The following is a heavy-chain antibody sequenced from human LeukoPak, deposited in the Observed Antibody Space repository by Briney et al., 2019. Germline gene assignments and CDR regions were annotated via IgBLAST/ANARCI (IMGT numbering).Heavy chain of an antibody. CDR3: LKGQRGLLVYYFDY. CDR2: ISGSGEST. V-gene: IGHV3-23*01. J-gene: IGHJ4*02. D-gene: IGHD3-10*01. CDR1: GFTFNSYA. Sequence: GGSLRLSCAASGFTFNSYAMSWVRQAPGKGPEWVSGISGSGESTYYADSVKGRFTISRDNSKNTLYLQMNSLRAEDTAVYYCLKGQRGLLVYYFDYWGQGTLVTVSS.